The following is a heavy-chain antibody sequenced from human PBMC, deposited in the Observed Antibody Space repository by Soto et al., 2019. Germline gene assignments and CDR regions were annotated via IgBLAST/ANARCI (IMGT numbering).Heavy chain of an antibody. Sequence: QVQLQESGPGLVKPSQTLSLTCTVSGGSVSSGDYYWSWIRQPPGKGLEWIGYVYDSGSTYYNPSLKSGVTIPVDTSKNQFSLKLSSVTAADTAVYYCARGSHARWFDPWGQGTLVTVSS. CDR1: GGSVSSGDYY. J-gene: IGHJ5*02. CDR2: VYDSGST. V-gene: IGHV4-30-4*01. CDR3: ARGSHARWFDP.